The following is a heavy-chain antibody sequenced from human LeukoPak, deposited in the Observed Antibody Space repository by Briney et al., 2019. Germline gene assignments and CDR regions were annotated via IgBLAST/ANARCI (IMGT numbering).Heavy chain of an antibody. CDR1: GGSISSSSYY. V-gene: IGHV4-39*07. J-gene: IGHJ4*02. D-gene: IGHD5-18*01. CDR2: IYYSGST. CDR3: AGGGYSYGYRFPDY. Sequence: SETLSPTCTVSGGSISSSSYYWGWIRQPPGKGLEWIGSIYYSGSTYYNPSLKSRVTISVDTSKNQFSLKLSSVTAADTAVYYCAGGGYSYGYRFPDYWGQGTLVTVSS.